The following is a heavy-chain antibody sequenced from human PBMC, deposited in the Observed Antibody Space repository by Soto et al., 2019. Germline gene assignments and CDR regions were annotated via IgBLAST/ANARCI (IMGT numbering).Heavy chain of an antibody. CDR3: ARDNGFGESDV. Sequence: QVQLVQSGAEVKKPGASVKVSCKASGYSFTSYGISWVRQAPGQGLEWMGWISAYNGNTNYAQKLQGRVTMTTDTTTSTAYKELRTLRSDDAAVYYCARDNGFGESDVWGQGTTVTVSS. CDR1: GYSFTSYG. D-gene: IGHD3-10*01. CDR2: ISAYNGNT. J-gene: IGHJ6*02. V-gene: IGHV1-18*01.